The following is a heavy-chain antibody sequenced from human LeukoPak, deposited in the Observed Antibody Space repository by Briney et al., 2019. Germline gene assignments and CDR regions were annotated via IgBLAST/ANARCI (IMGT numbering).Heavy chain of an antibody. J-gene: IGHJ4*02. CDR1: GFTFSSYS. V-gene: IGHV3-48*01. Sequence: GGSLRLSCAASGFTFSSYSMNWVRQAPGKGLEWVSYISSSSSTIYYADSVKGRFTISRDNAKNSLYLQMNSLRAEDTAVYYCARGPYGSGSYPLDYWGQGTLVTVSS. CDR3: ARGPYGSGSYPLDY. CDR2: ISSSSSTI. D-gene: IGHD3-10*01.